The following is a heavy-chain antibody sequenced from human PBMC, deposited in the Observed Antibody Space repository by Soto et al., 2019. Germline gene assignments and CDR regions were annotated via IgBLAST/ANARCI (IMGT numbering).Heavy chain of an antibody. CDR2: IIPIFGTA. D-gene: IGHD3-22*01. CDR3: ARKVGQTYYYDSSASRFDH. Sequence: SVKVSCKASGGTFSSYAISWVRQAPGQGLEWMGGIIPIFGTANYAQKFQGRVTITADESTSTAYMELSSLRSEDTAVYYCARKVGQTYYYDSSASRFDHWGQGTLVTVSS. J-gene: IGHJ5*02. CDR1: GGTFSSYA. V-gene: IGHV1-69*13.